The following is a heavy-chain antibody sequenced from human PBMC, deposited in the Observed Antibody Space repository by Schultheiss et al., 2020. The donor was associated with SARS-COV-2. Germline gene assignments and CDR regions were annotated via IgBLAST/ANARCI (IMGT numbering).Heavy chain of an antibody. CDR2: IYYSGST. CDR3: ARAAGLRRHDYVYDI. CDR1: GGSISSYY. D-gene: IGHD3-16*01. V-gene: IGHV4-59*12. J-gene: IGHJ3*02. Sequence: SETLSLTCTVSGGSISSYYWSWIRQPPGKGLEWIGYIYYSGSTNYNPSLKSRVTISVDKSKNQFSLMLSSVTAADTAVYYCARAAGLRRHDYVYDIWGQGTMVTVSS.